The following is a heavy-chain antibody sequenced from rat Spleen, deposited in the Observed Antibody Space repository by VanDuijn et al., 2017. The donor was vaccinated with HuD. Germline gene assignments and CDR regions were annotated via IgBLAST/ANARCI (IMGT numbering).Heavy chain of an antibody. CDR2: ISSDNRNT. CDR3: AKQGTGTYWHFDF. D-gene: IGHD5-1*01. Sequence: EVQLVESGGDLVQPGRSMKLSCAASGFTFSSFPMSWVRHTPQKGLEWVATISSDNRNTFYPDSVKGRFSISRDNEMSTLYLQMDSLGSEDTATYYCAKQGTGTYWHFDFWGPGTMVTVSS. V-gene: IGHV5-46*01. CDR1: GFTFSSFP. J-gene: IGHJ1*01.